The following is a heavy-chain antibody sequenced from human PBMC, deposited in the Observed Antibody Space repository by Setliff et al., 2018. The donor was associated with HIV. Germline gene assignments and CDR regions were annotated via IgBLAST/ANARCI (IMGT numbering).Heavy chain of an antibody. CDR2: IKQDGSEK. Sequence: PGGSLRLSCAASGFTFSTYWMGWVRQAPGKGLEWVANIKQDGSEKYYVGSVKGRFTISRDNAKKILYLHMSSLRVEDTAVYYCAAAGKAWGQGTLVTVSS. J-gene: IGHJ4*02. D-gene: IGHD6-13*01. V-gene: IGHV3-7*01. CDR3: AAAGKA. CDR1: GFTFSTYW.